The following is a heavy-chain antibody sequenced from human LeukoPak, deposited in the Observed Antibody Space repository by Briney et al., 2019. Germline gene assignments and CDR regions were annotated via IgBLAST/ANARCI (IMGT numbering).Heavy chain of an antibody. Sequence: ASVKVSCKASGYTFTGYYMHWVRQAPGQGLEWMGWINSNGGGTNYAQKFQGRVTMTRNTSISTAYMELRRLRSDDTAVYYCARGGVATISKTNQLLLINFDYWGQGTLVIVSS. D-gene: IGHD5-12*01. J-gene: IGHJ4*02. CDR2: INSNGGGT. CDR3: ARGGVATISKTNQLLLINFDY. CDR1: GYTFTGYY. V-gene: IGHV1-2*02.